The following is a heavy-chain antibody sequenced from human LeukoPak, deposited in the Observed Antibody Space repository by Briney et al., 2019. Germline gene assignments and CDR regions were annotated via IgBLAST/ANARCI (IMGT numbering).Heavy chain of an antibody. Sequence: GGSLRPSCAASGFTFSSYSMSWVRQAPGKGLEWVSAISGSGGGTYYADSVKGRFTISRDNSKNSLYLEMNSLRAEDTAVYYCAKERWTTTAFDYWGQGTLVTVSS. V-gene: IGHV3-23*01. CDR3: AKERWTTTAFDY. CDR2: ISGSGGGT. J-gene: IGHJ4*02. CDR1: GFTFSSYS. D-gene: IGHD4-23*01.